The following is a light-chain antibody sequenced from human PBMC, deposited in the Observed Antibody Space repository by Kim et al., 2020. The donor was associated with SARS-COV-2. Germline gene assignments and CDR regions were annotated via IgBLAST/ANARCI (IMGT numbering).Light chain of an antibody. CDR1: QGIRND. CDR3: LQHHAYPRT. J-gene: IGKJ1*01. CDR2: GAS. V-gene: IGKV1-17*01. Sequence: DIQMTQSPSSLSASLGDRVTITCRASQGIRNDVGWYQQKPGKAPTRLIYGASTLQSGVPSRFSGSGSGTEFTLTISSLQPEDFATYYCLQHHAYPRTFGQGTKVDIK.